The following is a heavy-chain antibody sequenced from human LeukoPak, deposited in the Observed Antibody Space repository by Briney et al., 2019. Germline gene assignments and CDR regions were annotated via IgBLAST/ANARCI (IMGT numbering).Heavy chain of an antibody. V-gene: IGHV4-38-2*02. D-gene: IGHD3-10*01. Sequence: SETLSLTCTVSGYSISSGYYWGWIRQPPGKGLEWIGSIYHSGSTNYNPSLKSRVTISVDTSKNQFSLKLSSVTAADTAVYYCARHKAPPSPYYYGSGSYCFDYWGQGTLVTVSS. J-gene: IGHJ4*02. CDR2: IYHSGST. CDR3: ARHKAPPSPYYYGSGSYCFDY. CDR1: GYSISSGYY.